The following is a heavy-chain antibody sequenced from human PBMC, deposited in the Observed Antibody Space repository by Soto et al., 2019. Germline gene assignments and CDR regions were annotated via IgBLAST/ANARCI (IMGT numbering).Heavy chain of an antibody. D-gene: IGHD2-8*01. J-gene: IGHJ6*02. V-gene: IGHV3-21*01. CDR3: ARGFLNGFTV. Sequence: EVQLVESGGGLVKPGGSLRLSCVASGFTFSGYSINWVRQAPGKGLEWVSYISGPSIYIYYADSVKGRFTISRDNAKRAVYLQMNSLRTEDTAVYYCARGFLNGFTVWGQGPTVSVSS. CDR1: GFTFSGYS. CDR2: ISGPSIYI.